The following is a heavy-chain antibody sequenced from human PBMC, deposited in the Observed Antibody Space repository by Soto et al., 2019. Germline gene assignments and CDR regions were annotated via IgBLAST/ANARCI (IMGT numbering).Heavy chain of an antibody. V-gene: IGHV3-30-3*01. J-gene: IGHJ4*02. CDR3: ARDQTSITPTGGGRIDH. CDR1: GFTFSTHA. CDR2: VSFDGSNK. D-gene: IGHD1-20*01. Sequence: QVQLVESGGGVVQPGRSLRLSCAASGFTFSTHAMHWVRQAPGKGLECVAIVSFDGSNKYYADSVKGRFTISRDNSKNTLYLQMSGLTPEDTAVYYCARDQTSITPTGGGRIDHWGQGTLVTVSS.